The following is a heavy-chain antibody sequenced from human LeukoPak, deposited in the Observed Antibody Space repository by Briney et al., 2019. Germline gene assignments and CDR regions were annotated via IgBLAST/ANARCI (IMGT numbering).Heavy chain of an antibody. J-gene: IGHJ4*02. CDR2: IYSGGST. D-gene: IGHD6-19*01. CDR3: AKSIAVAGTGLDY. CDR1: GFTVSSNY. Sequence: GGSLRLSCAASGFTVSSNYMSWVRQAPGKGLEWVSVIYSGGSTYYADSVKGRFTISRDNSKNTLYLQMNSLRAEDTAVYYCAKSIAVAGTGLDYWGQGTLVTVSS. V-gene: IGHV3-53*01.